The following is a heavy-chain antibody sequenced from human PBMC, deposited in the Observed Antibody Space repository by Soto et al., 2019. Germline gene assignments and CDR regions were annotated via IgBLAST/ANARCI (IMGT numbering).Heavy chain of an antibody. CDR3: ARVWGGAFDF. Sequence: PSETLSLTCAVYGGSFSGYYWSWIRQPPGKGLEWVGVINLSGSTNYNPSLKSRVTISVDTSKNQFSLKLSSVTAADTAVYYCARVWGGAFDFWGQGTMVTVSS. V-gene: IGHV4-34*01. J-gene: IGHJ3*01. CDR2: INLSGST. CDR1: GGSFSGYY. D-gene: IGHD3-10*01.